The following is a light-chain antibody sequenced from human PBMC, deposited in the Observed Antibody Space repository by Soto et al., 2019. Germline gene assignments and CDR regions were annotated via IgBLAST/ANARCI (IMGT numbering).Light chain of an antibody. Sequence: EVVLTQSPNTLSLSPGGPPTLSSRASQRVDSYVAWYQQKVGQAPRLLIYDAYTRATGVGARFTGSGSATDFSLTITSLEPEDFAVYYCQQRGKWPSTFGPGTKVE. CDR3: QQRGKWPST. V-gene: IGKV3-11*01. J-gene: IGKJ2*02. CDR1: QRVDSY. CDR2: DAY.